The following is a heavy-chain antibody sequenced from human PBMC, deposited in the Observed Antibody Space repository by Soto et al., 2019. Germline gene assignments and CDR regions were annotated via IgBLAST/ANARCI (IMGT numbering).Heavy chain of an antibody. Sequence: QVQLQESGPGLVKPSETLSLTCTVSGGSISSYYWSWNRQPPGKGLEWIGYIYYSGSTNYNPSLKSRVTISVDTSKNQFSLKLSSVTAADTAVYYCARGGDYWGQGTLVTVSS. CDR3: ARGGDY. CDR1: GGSISSYY. CDR2: IYYSGST. V-gene: IGHV4-59*01. J-gene: IGHJ4*02.